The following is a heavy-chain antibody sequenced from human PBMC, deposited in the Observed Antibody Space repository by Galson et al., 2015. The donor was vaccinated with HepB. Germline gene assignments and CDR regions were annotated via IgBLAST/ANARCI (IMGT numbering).Heavy chain of an antibody. V-gene: IGHV1-69*13. CDR3: ARDNDDSSGYYYARFDY. Sequence: SVKVSCKASGGTFSSYAISWVRQAPGQGLEWMGGIIPIFGTANYAQKFQGRVTITADESTSTAYMELSSLRSEDTAVYYCARDNDDSSGYYYARFDYWGQGTLVTVSS. CDR2: IIPIFGTA. D-gene: IGHD3-22*01. J-gene: IGHJ4*02. CDR1: GGTFSSYA.